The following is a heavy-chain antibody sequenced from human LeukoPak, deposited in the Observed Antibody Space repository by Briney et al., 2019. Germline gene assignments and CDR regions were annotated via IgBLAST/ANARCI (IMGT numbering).Heavy chain of an antibody. CDR1: GYTFSAFG. Sequence: ASVKLSCDPYGYTFSAFGIHWLRQAPGQSLEWMGWINGGNGNTKYSQEFQGRITISRDTYATIVYMEMSSLRSEDMAMYYCARGGGYYDHWNGYYEMEYFDHWGQGTLVTVSS. D-gene: IGHD3-3*01. J-gene: IGHJ4*02. CDR3: ARGGGYYDHWNGYYEMEYFDH. CDR2: INGGNGNT. V-gene: IGHV1-3*03.